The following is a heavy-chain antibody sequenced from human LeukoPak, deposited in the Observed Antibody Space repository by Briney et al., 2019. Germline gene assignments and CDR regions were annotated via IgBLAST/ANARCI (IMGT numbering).Heavy chain of an antibody. Sequence: TSETLSLTCTVSGGSISSYYWSWIRQPPGKGLEWIGYIYYSGSTNYNPSLKSRVTISVDTSKNQFSLKLSSVTAADTAVYYCASSLAVAGGLDYWDQGTLVTVSS. CDR3: ASSLAVAGGLDY. CDR2: IYYSGST. J-gene: IGHJ4*02. D-gene: IGHD6-19*01. V-gene: IGHV4-59*12. CDR1: GGSISSYY.